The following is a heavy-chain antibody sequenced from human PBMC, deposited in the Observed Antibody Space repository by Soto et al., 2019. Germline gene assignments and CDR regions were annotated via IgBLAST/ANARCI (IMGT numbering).Heavy chain of an antibody. CDR3: ARGYSYGFGGTDAFDI. CDR1: GYTFTSYY. CDR2: INPSGGST. Sequence: ASVKVSCKASGYTFTSYYMHWVRQAPGQGLEWMGIINPSGGSTSYAQKFQGRVTMTRDTSTSTVYMELSSLRSEDTAVYYCARGYSYGFGGTDAFDIWGQGTMVTVSS. J-gene: IGHJ3*02. D-gene: IGHD5-18*01. V-gene: IGHV1-46*01.